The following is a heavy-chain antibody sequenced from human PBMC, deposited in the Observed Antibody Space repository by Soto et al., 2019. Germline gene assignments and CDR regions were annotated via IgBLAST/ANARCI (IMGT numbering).Heavy chain of an antibody. Sequence: LRLSCAASGFTFSSYAMHWVRQAPGKGLEWVAVISYDGSNKYYADSVKGRFTISRDNSKNTLYLQMNSLRAEDTAVYYCARAGRLWFGDDPRGFDYWGQGTLVTVSS. J-gene: IGHJ4*02. V-gene: IGHV3-30-3*01. CDR2: ISYDGSNK. CDR3: ARAGRLWFGDDPRGFDY. CDR1: GFTFSSYA. D-gene: IGHD3-10*01.